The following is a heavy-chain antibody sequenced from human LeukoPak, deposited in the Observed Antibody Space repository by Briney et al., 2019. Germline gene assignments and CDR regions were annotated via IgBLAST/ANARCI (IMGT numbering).Heavy chain of an antibody. J-gene: IGHJ5*02. V-gene: IGHV4-39*07. CDR2: INHSGST. D-gene: IGHD3-16*01. Sequence: PSETLSLTCTVSGGSISSGSYYWRWIRQPPGKGLEWIGEINHSGSTSYNPSLKSRVTISIDTSKNQFSLKLSSVTAADTAVYYCARLRPRMITFGEVIGWFDPWGQGTLVTVSS. CDR1: GGSISSGSYY. CDR3: ARLRPRMITFGEVIGWFDP.